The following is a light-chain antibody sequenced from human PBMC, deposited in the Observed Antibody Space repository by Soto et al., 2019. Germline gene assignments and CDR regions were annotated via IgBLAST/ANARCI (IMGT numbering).Light chain of an antibody. V-gene: IGKV1-33*01. CDR2: DAS. CDR3: HQYFRSPLT. Sequence: DIQMTQSPSSLSASVGDRVTITCRASQGISTYLNWYQQKPGKAPKLLIYDASNLETGVPSRFSGSGSGTDFTLTVSGLQTEDVAIYYCHQYFRSPLTFGGGTKVDIK. CDR1: QGISTY. J-gene: IGKJ4*01.